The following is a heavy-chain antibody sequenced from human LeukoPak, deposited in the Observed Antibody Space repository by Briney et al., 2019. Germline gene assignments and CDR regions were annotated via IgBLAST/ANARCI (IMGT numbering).Heavy chain of an antibody. CDR2: IYYTGST. CDR1: GGSISNYY. D-gene: IGHD3-10*01. J-gene: IGHJ4*02. Sequence: RSETLSLICTVSGGSISNYYWGWIRQPPGKGLEWIGYIYYTGSTTYTPSLKSRVTISLDTSNNLFSLKLSSVTAADTAVYYCVRRNYGSGAYGYWGQGTLVTVSS. CDR3: VRRNYGSGAYGY. V-gene: IGHV4-59*08.